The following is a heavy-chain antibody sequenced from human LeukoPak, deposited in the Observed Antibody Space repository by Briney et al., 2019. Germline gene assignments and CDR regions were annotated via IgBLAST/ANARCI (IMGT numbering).Heavy chain of an antibody. CDR3: ASDFWSGYYPGLYGY. Sequence: SVKVSCKASGGTFSSYAISWVRQAPGQGLEWMGGIIPIFGTANYAQKFQGRVTITADESTSTAYMELSSLRSEDTAVYYCASDFWSGYYPGLYGYWGQGTLVTVSS. J-gene: IGHJ4*02. V-gene: IGHV1-69*13. CDR1: GGTFSSYA. CDR2: IIPIFGTA. D-gene: IGHD3-3*01.